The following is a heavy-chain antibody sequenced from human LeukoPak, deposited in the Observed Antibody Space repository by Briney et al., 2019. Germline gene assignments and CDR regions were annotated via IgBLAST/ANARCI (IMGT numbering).Heavy chain of an antibody. CDR3: ARDSNDFWTAYSDN. J-gene: IGHJ4*02. CDR1: GDSITSSY. V-gene: IGHV4-4*07. D-gene: IGHD3/OR15-3a*01. CDR2: LYPTGST. Sequence: SETLSLTCTVSGDSITSSYWSWIRQPAGKGLEWIGRLYPTGSTNYNSSLKSRVTMSVDTSKNQFSLNLKSVTAADTAMYYCARDSNDFWTAYSDNWGPGSLVTVSS.